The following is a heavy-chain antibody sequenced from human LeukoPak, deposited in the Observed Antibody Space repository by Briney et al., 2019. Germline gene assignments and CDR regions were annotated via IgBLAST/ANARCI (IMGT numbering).Heavy chain of an antibody. D-gene: IGHD4-11*01. J-gene: IGHJ6*03. CDR3: ARVSSNYALYYYYYMDV. Sequence: SETLSLTCTVSGGSISSYYWSWIRQPPGKGLEWIGYIYSSGSTNYNPSLKSRVTISVDTSKNQFSLKLTSMTAADTAVYHCARVSSNYALYYYYYMDVWGKGTTVTVSS. CDR2: IYSSGST. V-gene: IGHV4-59*01. CDR1: GGSISSYY.